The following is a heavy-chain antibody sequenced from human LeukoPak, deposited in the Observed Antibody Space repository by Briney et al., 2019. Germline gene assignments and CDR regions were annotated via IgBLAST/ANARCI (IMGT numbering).Heavy chain of an antibody. V-gene: IGHV4-39*01. CDR2: IYYSGST. CDR3: ARHDWFDP. CDR1: GGSISSSSYY. J-gene: IGHJ5*02. Sequence: PSETLSLTCTVSGGSISSSSYYWAWIRPPPGKGLEWIGSIYYSGSTYYNPSLKSRVTISVDTSKNQFSPKLNSVTAADTAVYYCARHDWFDPWGQGTLVTVSS.